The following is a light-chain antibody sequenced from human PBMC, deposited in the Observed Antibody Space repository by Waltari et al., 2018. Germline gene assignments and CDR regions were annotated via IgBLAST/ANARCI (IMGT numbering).Light chain of an antibody. CDR1: SSDLGSYNS. Sequence: QSALTQPPSASGSPGQSVTISCTGTSSDLGSYNSVSWYQQHPGKAPKLMIYEVSKRPSGVPDRFSGSKSGNTASLTVSGLQADDEADYYCSSYAGSNNYVFGTGTKVTVL. CDR3: SSYAGSNNYV. CDR2: EVS. J-gene: IGLJ1*01. V-gene: IGLV2-8*01.